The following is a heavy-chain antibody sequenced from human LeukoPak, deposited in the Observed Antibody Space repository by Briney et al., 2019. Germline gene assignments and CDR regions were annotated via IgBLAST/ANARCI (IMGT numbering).Heavy chain of an antibody. CDR1: GFIVSSNF. J-gene: IGHJ4*02. CDR2: IYSGGNT. CDR3: ARESITIFGVVDY. D-gene: IGHD3-3*01. Sequence: GGSLRLSCAASGFIVSSNFMNWVRQAPGKGLEWVSVIYSGGNTYYADSVKGRFTISRDNSKNTLYLQMNSLRAEDTAVYYCARESITIFGVVDYWGQGTLVTVSS. V-gene: IGHV3-53*05.